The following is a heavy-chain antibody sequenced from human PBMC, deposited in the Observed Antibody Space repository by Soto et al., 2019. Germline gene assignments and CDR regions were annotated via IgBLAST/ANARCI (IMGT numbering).Heavy chain of an antibody. CDR1: GFTFSSYA. V-gene: IGHV3-30-3*01. D-gene: IGHD2-21*01. CDR2: ISYDGSNK. CDR3: AKDLFWPDY. J-gene: IGHJ4*02. Sequence: GGSLRLSCAASGFTFSSYAMHWVRQAPGKGLEWVAVISYDGSNKYYADSVKGRFTISRDNSKNTLYLQMNSLRAEDTAVYYCAKDLFWPDYWGQGTLVTVAS.